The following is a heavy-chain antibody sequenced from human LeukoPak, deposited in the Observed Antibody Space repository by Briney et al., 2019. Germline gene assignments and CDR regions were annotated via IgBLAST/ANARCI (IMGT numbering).Heavy chain of an antibody. Sequence: GGSLRLSCAASGFTFGSYAMTWVRQAPGKGLKWVSVITGSGDNTYYADSVKGRFTISRDNSKNTLYLQMNSLRAEDTAVYYCAKEVIRYWYFDPWGRGTLVTVSS. CDR3: AKEVIRYWYFDP. CDR2: ITGSGDNT. V-gene: IGHV3-23*01. CDR1: GFTFGSYA. J-gene: IGHJ2*01. D-gene: IGHD2-21*01.